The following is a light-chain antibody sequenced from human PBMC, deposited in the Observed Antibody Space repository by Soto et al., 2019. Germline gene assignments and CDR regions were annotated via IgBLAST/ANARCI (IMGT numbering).Light chain of an antibody. CDR3: AAWDDSLNGVT. Sequence: QSVLTQPPSASGTPGQSVSISCSGTRSNIGGNPVDWYQHLPGAAPTLLIFANNQRPSGVPDRFSGSKSGTSASLAISGLQSGDEADYYCAAWDDSLNGVTFGGGTKLTVL. V-gene: IGLV1-44*01. J-gene: IGLJ2*01. CDR2: ANN. CDR1: RSNIGGNP.